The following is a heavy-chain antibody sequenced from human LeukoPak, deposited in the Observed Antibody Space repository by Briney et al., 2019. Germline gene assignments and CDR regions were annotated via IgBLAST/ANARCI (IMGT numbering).Heavy chain of an antibody. CDR1: GFTFSDFY. CDR3: ARERNSLYYYDSSGYSTHRQGPFDY. J-gene: IGHJ4*02. D-gene: IGHD3-22*01. CDR2: ISDTGGTT. V-gene: IGHV3-11*04. Sequence: PGGSLRLSCAASGFTFSDFYMTWIRQAPGKGLEFISYISDTGGTTYHADSVKGRFTISRDNAKNSLYLQMNSLRAEDTAVYYCARERNSLYYYDSSGYSTHRQGPFDYWGQGTLVTVSS.